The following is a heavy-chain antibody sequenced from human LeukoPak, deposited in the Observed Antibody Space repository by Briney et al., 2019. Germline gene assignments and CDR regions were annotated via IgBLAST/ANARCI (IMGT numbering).Heavy chain of an antibody. CDR3: AKGDSSSTANTIHAY. V-gene: IGHV3-23*01. CDR1: RFTFSSYA. D-gene: IGHD6-13*01. Sequence: GGSLRLSCALSRFTFSSYAMSGVRQAPEGGRGWGSAIIGSGGSAYYADSVKGRLTISRDNSKNTRYLQMNSLRAEDTAVYYCAKGDSSSTANTIHAYWGKGTLVTVS. CDR2: IIGSGGSA. J-gene: IGHJ4*02.